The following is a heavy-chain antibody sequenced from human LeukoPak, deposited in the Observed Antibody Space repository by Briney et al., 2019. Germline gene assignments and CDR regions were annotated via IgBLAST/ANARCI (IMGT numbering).Heavy chain of an antibody. CDR2: IKQDGSEK. J-gene: IGHJ6*02. CDR3: ASGATLISV. Sequence: TGGSLRLSCAASGFTFRSYWMSWVRQAPGKGLEWVANIKQDGSEKNYVDSVKGRFTISRDNAKNSLYLQMNSLRAEDTVVYYCASGATLISVWGQGTTVTVSS. D-gene: IGHD1-26*01. V-gene: IGHV3-7*01. CDR1: GFTFRSYW.